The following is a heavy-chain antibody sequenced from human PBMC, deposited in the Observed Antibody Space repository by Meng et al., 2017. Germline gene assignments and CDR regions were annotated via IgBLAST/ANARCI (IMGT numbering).Heavy chain of an antibody. V-gene: IGHV3-74*01. D-gene: IGHD5-18*01. CDR2: INSDGSST. CDR3: ARDWNPWIQLWTTYYYYGMDV. Sequence: GESLKISCAASGFTFSSYWMHWVRQAPGKGLVWVSRINSDGSSTSYADSVKGRFTISRDNANNTLYLQMNSLRAEDTAVYYCARDWNPWIQLWTTYYYYGMDVWGQGTTVTVSS. J-gene: IGHJ6*02. CDR1: GFTFSSYW.